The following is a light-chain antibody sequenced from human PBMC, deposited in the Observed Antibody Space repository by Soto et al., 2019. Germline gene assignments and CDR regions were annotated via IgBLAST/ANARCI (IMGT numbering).Light chain of an antibody. J-gene: IGKJ5*01. CDR2: GAS. Sequence: EIVLTHSPGTLSLSPWEIATLSCRASQSVSSSYLAWYQQKPGQAPRLLIYGASSRAIGIPDRFSGSGSGTEFTLTINSLQSEDFVVYYRQQYHNWPPTFGQGTRLEIK. CDR1: QSVSSSY. V-gene: IGKV3-20*01. CDR3: QQYHNWPPT.